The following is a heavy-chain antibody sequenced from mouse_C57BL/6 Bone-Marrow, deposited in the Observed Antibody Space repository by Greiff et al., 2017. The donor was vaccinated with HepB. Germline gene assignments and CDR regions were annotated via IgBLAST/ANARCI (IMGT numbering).Heavy chain of an antibody. CDR2: INPSSGYT. CDR3: ARGGIYYYGSSYDYFDY. V-gene: IGHV1-4*01. J-gene: IGHJ2*01. CDR1: GYTFTSYT. Sequence: QVQLQHSGAELARPGASVKMSCKASGYTFTSYTMHWVKQRPGQGLEWIGYINPSSGYTKYNQKFKDKATLTADKSSSTAYMQLSSLTSEDSAVYYCARGGIYYYGSSYDYFDYWGQGTTLTVSS. D-gene: IGHD1-1*01.